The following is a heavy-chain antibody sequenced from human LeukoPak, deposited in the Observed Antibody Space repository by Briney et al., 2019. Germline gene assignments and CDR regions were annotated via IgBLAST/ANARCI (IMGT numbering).Heavy chain of an antibody. Sequence: GASVPVSCKASGYTFTDYYMHWVRQAPGQGREWMGWINPNGGGTNYAQKFQGRVTMTTDTSISTAYMELGGLRYDDTAVYYCARVSSSGDYYDNWGQGTLVSVSS. D-gene: IGHD3-10*01. J-gene: IGHJ4*02. CDR1: GYTFTDYY. V-gene: IGHV1-2*02. CDR2: INPNGGGT. CDR3: ARVSSSGDYYDN.